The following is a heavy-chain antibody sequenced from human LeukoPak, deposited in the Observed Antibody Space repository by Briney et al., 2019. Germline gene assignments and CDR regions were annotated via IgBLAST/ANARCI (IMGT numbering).Heavy chain of an antibody. CDR2: ISYDGSNK. CDR3: AKDHFHFLYGSGTPFDY. CDR1: GFTFSSYG. Sequence: GGSLRLSCAASGFTFSSYGMHWVRQAPGKGLEWVAVISYDGSNKYYADSVKGRFTISRDNSENTLYLQMNSLRAEDTAVYYCAKDHFHFLYGSGTPFDYWGQGTLVTVSS. D-gene: IGHD3-10*01. J-gene: IGHJ4*02. V-gene: IGHV3-30*18.